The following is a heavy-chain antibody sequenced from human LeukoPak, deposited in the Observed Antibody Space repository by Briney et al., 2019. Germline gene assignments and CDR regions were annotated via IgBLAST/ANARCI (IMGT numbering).Heavy chain of an antibody. Sequence: GGSLRLSCAATGFTFRNHWMSLVRQAPGKGLEWVANIKQDGSETYYVDSVKGRSTISRDNAKKSLYLQMNSLRVEDTAVYFCATGGIQLWLGGYFDYWGQGILVTVSS. CDR1: GFTFRNHW. CDR2: IKQDGSET. J-gene: IGHJ4*02. CDR3: ATGGIQLWLGGYFDY. D-gene: IGHD5-18*01. V-gene: IGHV3-7*01.